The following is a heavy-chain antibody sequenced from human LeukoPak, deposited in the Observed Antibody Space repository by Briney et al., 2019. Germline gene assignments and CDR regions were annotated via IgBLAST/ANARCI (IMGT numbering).Heavy chain of an antibody. V-gene: IGHV3-15*01. CDR3: TTSGTPFEY. CDR2: IKNKGDGGTT. CDR1: GFTFNKAW. Sequence: TPGGSLRLSCAASGFTFNKAWMSWVRLAPGKGLEWVGRIKNKGDGGTTDYAAPVKGRFTVSRDDSKSTLYLQMNSLKTEDTAVYYCTTSGTPFEYWGQGTLVTVSS. D-gene: IGHD3-10*01. J-gene: IGHJ4*02.